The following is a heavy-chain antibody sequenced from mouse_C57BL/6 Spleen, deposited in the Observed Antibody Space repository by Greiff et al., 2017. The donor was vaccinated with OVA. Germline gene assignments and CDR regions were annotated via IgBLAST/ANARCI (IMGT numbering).Heavy chain of an antibody. D-gene: IGHD2-1*01. V-gene: IGHV5-17*01. Sequence: EVQLVESGGGLVKPGGSLKLSCAASGFTFSDYGMHWVRQAPEKGLEWVAYISSGSSTIYYADTVKGRFTISRDNAKNTLFLQMTSLRSEDTAMYYCARGDYGNPLFAYWGQGTLVTVSA. CDR3: ARGDYGNPLFAY. CDR2: ISSGSSTI. J-gene: IGHJ3*01. CDR1: GFTFSDYG.